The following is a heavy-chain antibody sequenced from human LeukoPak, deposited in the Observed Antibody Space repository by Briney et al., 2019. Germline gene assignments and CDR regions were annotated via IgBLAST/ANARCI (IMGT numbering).Heavy chain of an antibody. Sequence: SETLSLTCTVSGGSISSGSYYWSWIRQPAGKGLEWIGRIYTSGSTNYNPSLKSRVTISGDTSKNQFSLNLSSVTAADTAVYYCARGIAARHFDYWGQGTLVTVSS. CDR1: GGSISSGSYY. J-gene: IGHJ4*02. CDR2: IYTSGST. D-gene: IGHD6-6*01. V-gene: IGHV4-61*02. CDR3: ARGIAARHFDY.